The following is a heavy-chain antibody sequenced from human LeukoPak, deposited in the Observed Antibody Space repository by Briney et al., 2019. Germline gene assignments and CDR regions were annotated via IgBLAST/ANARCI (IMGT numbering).Heavy chain of an antibody. V-gene: IGHV1-8*01. Sequence: ASVKVSCKASGCTFTSYDINWVRQATGQGLEWMGWMNPNSGNTGYAQKFQGRVTMTRNTSISTAYMELSSLRSEDTAVYYCARNYDFWSGTDAFDIWGQGTMVTVSS. D-gene: IGHD3-3*01. CDR3: ARNYDFWSGTDAFDI. J-gene: IGHJ3*02. CDR2: MNPNSGNT. CDR1: GCTFTSYD.